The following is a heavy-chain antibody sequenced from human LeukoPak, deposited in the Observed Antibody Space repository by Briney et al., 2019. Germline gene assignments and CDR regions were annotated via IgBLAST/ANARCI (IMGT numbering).Heavy chain of an antibody. V-gene: IGHV3-23*01. Sequence: GGSLRLSCAASGFTFSSYAMSWVRQAPGKGLEWVSAISGSGGSTYYADSVKGRNTISRDNSKNTLYLQMNSLRAEDTAVYYCAKDRSVQWLRSWNGMDVWGQGTTVTVSS. J-gene: IGHJ6*02. CDR2: ISGSGGST. CDR3: AKDRSVQWLRSWNGMDV. D-gene: IGHD6-19*01. CDR1: GFTFSSYA.